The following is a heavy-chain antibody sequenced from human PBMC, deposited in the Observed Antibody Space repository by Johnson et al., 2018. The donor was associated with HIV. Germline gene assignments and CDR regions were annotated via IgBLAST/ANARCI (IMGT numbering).Heavy chain of an antibody. V-gene: IGHV3-30*18. J-gene: IGHJ3*02. D-gene: IGHD4-23*01. Sequence: QVLLVESGGGVVQPGRSLRLSCAASGFTFSSYGMHWVRQAPGKGLEWVAVISYDGSNKYYADSVKGRFTISRDNSKNTLYLQMNSLRAEDTAVYYCAKLPGGNSGFVDAFDIWGQGTMVIVSS. CDR1: GFTFSSYG. CDR3: AKLPGGNSGFVDAFDI. CDR2: ISYDGSNK.